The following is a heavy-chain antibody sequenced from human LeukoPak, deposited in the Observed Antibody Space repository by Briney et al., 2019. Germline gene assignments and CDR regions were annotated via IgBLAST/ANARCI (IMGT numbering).Heavy chain of an antibody. J-gene: IGHJ6*03. D-gene: IGHD3-3*01. CDR1: GGSFSGYY. CDR3: ARLVRGFWSGYKPPNYYYYYMDV. CDR2: INHSGST. Sequence: PSETLSLTCAVYGGSFSGYYWSWIRQPPGKGLEWIGEINHSGSTNYNPSLKRRVTISVDTSKNQFSLKLSSVTAADTAVYYCARLVRGFWSGYKPPNYYYYYMDVWGKGTTVTVSS. V-gene: IGHV4-34*01.